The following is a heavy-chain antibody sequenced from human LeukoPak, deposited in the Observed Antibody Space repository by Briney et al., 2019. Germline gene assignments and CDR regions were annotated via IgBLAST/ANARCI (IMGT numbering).Heavy chain of an antibody. D-gene: IGHD2-15*01. CDR1: GYTFTSYG. Sequence: ASVKVSCKASGYTFTSYGISWVRQAPGQGLEWMGWISAYNGNTNYAQKLQGRVTMTTDTSTSTAYMELGSLRSDDTAVYYCASPSSQYCSGGSCYGMDVWGQGTTVTVSS. CDR2: ISAYNGNT. V-gene: IGHV1-18*01. CDR3: ASPSSQYCSGGSCYGMDV. J-gene: IGHJ6*02.